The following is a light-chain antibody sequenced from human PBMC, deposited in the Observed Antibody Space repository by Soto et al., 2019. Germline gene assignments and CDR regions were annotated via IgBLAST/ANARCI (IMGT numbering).Light chain of an antibody. CDR2: AAS. J-gene: IGKJ2*01. V-gene: IGKV1-39*01. Sequence: DIQMTQSPSSLSASVGDRVTITCRASQSISSYLNWNQQKPGKAPKLLIYAASSLQSGVPSRFSGSGSGAYLTLTISSLQPEDFATYYCQQSISFPYTFGQGTQLEIK. CDR3: QQSISFPYT. CDR1: QSISSY.